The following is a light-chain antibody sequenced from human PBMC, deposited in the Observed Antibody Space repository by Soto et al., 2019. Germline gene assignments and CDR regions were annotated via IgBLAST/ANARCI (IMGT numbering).Light chain of an antibody. J-gene: IGKJ3*01. CDR1: QFINKY. CDR3: QKCDYLPI. V-gene: IGKV1-33*01. Sequence: DIQMTQSPSSLSASVGDRVTITCRASQFINKYVSWYQHKPGKAPKLLIYDASILEAGVPSRFSGSGSGTDFTFTISSLQPEDVATYYCQKCDYLPIFGPGTTVDFK. CDR2: DAS.